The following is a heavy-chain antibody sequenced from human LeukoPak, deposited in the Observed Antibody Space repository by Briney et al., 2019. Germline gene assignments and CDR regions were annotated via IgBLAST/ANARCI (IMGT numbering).Heavy chain of an antibody. V-gene: IGHV3-11*01. CDR1: GFSFSDYY. D-gene: IGHD3-22*01. CDR3: ARAYDSSGFYSDY. J-gene: IGHJ4*02. CDR2: ISSSGSTI. Sequence: GGSLRLSCAASGFSFSDYYMTWIRQAPGKGLEWVSYISSSGSTIYYADSVKGRFTIFRDNAKNTLYLQMNSLRAEDTAVYYCARAYDSSGFYSDYWGQGTLVPVSS.